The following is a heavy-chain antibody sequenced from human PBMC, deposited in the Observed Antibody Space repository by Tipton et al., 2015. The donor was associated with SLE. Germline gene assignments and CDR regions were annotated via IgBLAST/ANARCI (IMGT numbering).Heavy chain of an antibody. CDR3: ARRGGEPRHYYYYGMDV. CDR2: ISYDGSNK. J-gene: IGHJ6*02. D-gene: IGHD3-16*01. V-gene: IGHV3-30*19. Sequence: SLRLSCAASGFTFSSYGMHWVRQAPGKGLEWVAVISYDGSNKYYADSVKGRITISRDNSKNTLYLQMNSLRAEDTAVYYCARRGGEPRHYYYYGMDVWGQGTTVTVSS. CDR1: GFTFSSYG.